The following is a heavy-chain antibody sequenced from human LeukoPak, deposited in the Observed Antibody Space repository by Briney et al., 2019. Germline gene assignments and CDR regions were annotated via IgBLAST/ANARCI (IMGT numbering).Heavy chain of an antibody. CDR2: ISYDGSNK. D-gene: IGHD4-17*01. CDR3: AKPYGDHAEYFQH. Sequence: GGSLRLSCAASGFTFSSYGMHWVRQAPGKGLEWVAVISYDGSNKYYADSVKGRFTISRDNSKNTLYLQMNGLRAEDTAVYYCAKPYGDHAEYFQHWGQGTLVTVSS. J-gene: IGHJ1*01. V-gene: IGHV3-30*18. CDR1: GFTFSSYG.